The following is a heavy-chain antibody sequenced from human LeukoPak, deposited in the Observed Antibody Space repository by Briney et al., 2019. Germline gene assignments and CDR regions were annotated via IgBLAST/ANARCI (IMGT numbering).Heavy chain of an antibody. D-gene: IGHD4-23*01. CDR3: AAWGVDYGGNFDYSDY. CDR1: DGSISSHY. Sequence: SETLSLTCIVSDGSISSHYWSWIRQPPGKGLEWIGDISYSGSTNYNPSLKSRVTISLDTSKNQFSLKLSSVTAADTATYYCAAWGVDYGGNFDYSDYWGQGTLVTVSA. V-gene: IGHV4-59*11. J-gene: IGHJ4*02. CDR2: ISYSGST.